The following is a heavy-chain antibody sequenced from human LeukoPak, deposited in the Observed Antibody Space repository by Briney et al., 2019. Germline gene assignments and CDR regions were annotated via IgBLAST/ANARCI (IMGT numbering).Heavy chain of an antibody. J-gene: IGHJ4*02. CDR2: LTPSSDNT. CDR1: GYSFADYD. D-gene: IGHD6-13*01. V-gene: IGHV1-8*03. Sequence: ASVRVSCRASGYSFADYDINWVRQAPGQGLEWMGWLTPSSDNTGYSQKFQGRVTITRNSSICTAYLELSSLRSEDTAVYYCARAYSSSWYYFDYWGQGTLLTVSS. CDR3: ARAYSSSWYYFDY.